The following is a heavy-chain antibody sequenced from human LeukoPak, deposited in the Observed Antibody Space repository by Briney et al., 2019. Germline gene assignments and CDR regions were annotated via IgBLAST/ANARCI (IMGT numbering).Heavy chain of an antibody. J-gene: IGHJ5*02. V-gene: IGHV4-34*01. CDR2: INHSGST. Sequence: SETLSLTCAVYGGSFSGYYWSWIRQPPGRGLEWIGEINHSGSTNYNPSLKSRVTISVDTSKNQFSLKLSSVTAADTAVYYCARDVGYSSSSGSIWFDPWGQGTLVTVSS. D-gene: IGHD6-6*01. CDR3: ARDVGYSSSSGSIWFDP. CDR1: GGSFSGYY.